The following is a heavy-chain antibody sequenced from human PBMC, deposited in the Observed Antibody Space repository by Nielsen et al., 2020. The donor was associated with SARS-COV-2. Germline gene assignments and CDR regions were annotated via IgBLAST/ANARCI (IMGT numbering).Heavy chain of an antibody. D-gene: IGHD6-13*01. CDR3: AHRSPRIAAVTYYYYGMDV. CDR1: GFSLSTSGVG. Sequence: SGPTLVKPTQTLTLTCTFSGFSLSTSGVGVGWIRQPPGKALEWLALIYWDDDKRYSPSLKSRLTITKDTSKNQVVLTMTNMDPVDTATYYCAHRSPRIAAVTYYYYGMDVWGQGTTVTVSS. J-gene: IGHJ6*02. CDR2: IYWDDDK. V-gene: IGHV2-5*02.